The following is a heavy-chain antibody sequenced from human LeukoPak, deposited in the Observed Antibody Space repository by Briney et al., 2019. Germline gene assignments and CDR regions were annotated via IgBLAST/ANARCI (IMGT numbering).Heavy chain of an antibody. CDR2: IKQDGSEK. D-gene: IGHD2-2*01. J-gene: IGHJ4*02. V-gene: IGHV3-7*01. Sequence: GGSLRLSCAPSGLSFSSYTIHWVRQAPGKGLEWVASIKQDGSEKHYLDSVKGRFTISRDNAKSSLSLQMNTLRVEDTAVYYCARDGDGVSAMPFDYWGQGTLVTVSS. CDR1: GLSFSSYT. CDR3: ARDGDGVSAMPFDY.